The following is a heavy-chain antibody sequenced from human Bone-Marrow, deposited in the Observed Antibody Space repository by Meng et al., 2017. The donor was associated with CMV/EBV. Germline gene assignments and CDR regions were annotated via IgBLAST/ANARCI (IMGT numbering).Heavy chain of an antibody. Sequence: SETLSLTCTVSGGSISSYYWSWIRQPPGKGLEWIGYIYYSGSTNYNPSLKSRVTISVDTSKNQFSLKLSSVTAADTAVYYCARFGRHYYDSSGFVFDYWGQGTRVTVSS. V-gene: IGHV4-59*01. CDR2: IYYSGST. D-gene: IGHD3-22*01. J-gene: IGHJ4*02. CDR1: GGSISSYY. CDR3: ARFGRHYYDSSGFVFDY.